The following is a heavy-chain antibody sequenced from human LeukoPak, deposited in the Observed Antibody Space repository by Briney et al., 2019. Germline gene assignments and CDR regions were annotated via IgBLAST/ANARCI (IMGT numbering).Heavy chain of an antibody. CDR1: GFTVSSNY. V-gene: IGHV3-53*01. D-gene: IGHD2-15*01. CDR2: IYSGGST. CDR3: ARDPVGLGYCSGGSCFPF. J-gene: IGHJ4*02. Sequence: PGGSPRLSCAASGFTVSSNYMSWVRQAPGKGLEWVSVIYSGGSTYYADSVKGRFTISRDNSKNTLYLQMNSLRAEDTAVYYCARDPVGLGYCSGGSCFPFWGQGTLVTVSS.